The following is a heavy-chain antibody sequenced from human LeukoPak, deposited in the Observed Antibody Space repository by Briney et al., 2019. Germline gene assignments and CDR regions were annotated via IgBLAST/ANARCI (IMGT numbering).Heavy chain of an antibody. CDR3: ARDQRYAFDY. V-gene: IGHV3-48*02. D-gene: IGHD3-9*01. CDR2: IRTSTEAA. CDR1: GFTFSDYP. Sequence: PGGSLRLSCATSGFTFSDYPMNWVRQAPGKGLEWVSNIRTSTEAANYAIYADSVKGRVTFSRDDAKNTLYLHMHSLRDDDTAVYYCARDQRYAFDYWGQGILVTVSS. J-gene: IGHJ4*02.